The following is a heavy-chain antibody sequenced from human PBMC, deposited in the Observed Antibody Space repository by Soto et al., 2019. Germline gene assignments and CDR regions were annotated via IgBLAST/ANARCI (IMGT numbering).Heavy chain of an antibody. CDR1: GFTSNDYS. Sequence: EAQLVESGGGLVQPGRSLRLSCAGSGFTSNDYSMHWVRQVPGKGLEWVAGIGWNSGRTGYADAVKGRFTISRDNAKNSLYLQMNSLRVEDTDLYSCGKDLRPGGMDVWGQGTTVTVSS. V-gene: IGHV3-9*02. J-gene: IGHJ6*02. CDR2: IGWNSGRT. D-gene: IGHD5-12*01. CDR3: GKDLRPGGMDV.